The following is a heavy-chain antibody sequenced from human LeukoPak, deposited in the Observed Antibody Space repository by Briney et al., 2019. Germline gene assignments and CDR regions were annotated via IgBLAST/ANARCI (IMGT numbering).Heavy chain of an antibody. CDR2: IHYSGST. CDR1: GGSISSNIYY. J-gene: IGHJ2*01. V-gene: IGHV4-39*07. D-gene: IGHD4-23*01. CDR3: AREGGDYGGNSQFWYFNL. Sequence: SETLSLTCTVSGGSISSNIYYWGWIRQPPGKGLEWIGSIHYSGSTYYNPSLKSRVTISVDTSKNQFSLKLSSVTAADTAVYYCAREGGDYGGNSQFWYFNLWGRGTLVTVSS.